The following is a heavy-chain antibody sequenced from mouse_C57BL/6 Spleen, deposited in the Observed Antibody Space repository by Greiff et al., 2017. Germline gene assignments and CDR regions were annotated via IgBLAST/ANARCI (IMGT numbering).Heavy chain of an antibody. CDR2: ISGGGGNT. J-gene: IGHJ2*01. CDR1: GFTFSSST. V-gene: IGHV5-9*01. Sequence: EVHLVESGGGLVKPGGSLKLSCAASGFTFSSSTMSWVRQTPEKRLEWVATISGGGGNTYYPDSVKGRFTISRDNAKNTLYLLMSSLRSEDTALCYCARRGTTVHYFDYWGQGTTLTVSS. D-gene: IGHD1-1*01. CDR3: ARRGTTVHYFDY.